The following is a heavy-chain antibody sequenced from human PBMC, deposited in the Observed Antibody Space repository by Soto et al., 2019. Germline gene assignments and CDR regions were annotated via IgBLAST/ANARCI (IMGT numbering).Heavy chain of an antibody. CDR2: ISAYNGNT. V-gene: IGHV1-18*01. J-gene: IGHJ3*02. CDR1: GYTFTSYG. D-gene: IGHD3-10*01. Sequence: ASVKVSCKASGYTFTSYGISWVRQAPGQGLEWMGWISAYNGNTNYAQKLQGRVTMTTDTSTSTAYMELRSLRSDDTAVYYCARDGEYYYGSGSYTAFDSWGQGTMVTVSS. CDR3: ARDGEYYYGSGSYTAFDS.